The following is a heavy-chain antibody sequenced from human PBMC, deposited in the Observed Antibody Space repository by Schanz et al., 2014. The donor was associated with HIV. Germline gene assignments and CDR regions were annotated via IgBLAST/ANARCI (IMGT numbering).Heavy chain of an antibody. J-gene: IGHJ6*02. V-gene: IGHV3-33*01. CDR3: ARGSWFSSAWYDDFYYYDVDV. Sequence: QVQLVESGGGVVQPGRSLRLSCAASGFIFSRYGMYWVRQAPGKGLEWVAVIWYDGSYKYYADSVKGRFTISRDNPKNTLYLQMNSLRAEDTAVYYCARGSWFSSAWYDDFYYYDVDVWGQGTTVTVSS. CDR2: IWYDGSYK. CDR1: GFIFSRYG. D-gene: IGHD6-19*01.